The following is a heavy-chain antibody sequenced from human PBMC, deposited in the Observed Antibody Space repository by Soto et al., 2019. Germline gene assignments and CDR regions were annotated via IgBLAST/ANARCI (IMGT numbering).Heavy chain of an antibody. D-gene: IGHD2-2*01. CDR3: ARDFPPPYCISTSCPIGYYYGMDV. CDR1: GGSISSGDYY. Sequence: SETLSLTCTVSGGSISSGDYYWSWIRQPPGKGLEWIGYIYYSGSTYYNPSLKSRVTISVDTSKNQFSLKLSSVTAADTAVYYCARDFPPPYCISTSCPIGYYYGMDVWGQGTTVTVS. CDR2: IYYSGST. J-gene: IGHJ6*02. V-gene: IGHV4-30-4*01.